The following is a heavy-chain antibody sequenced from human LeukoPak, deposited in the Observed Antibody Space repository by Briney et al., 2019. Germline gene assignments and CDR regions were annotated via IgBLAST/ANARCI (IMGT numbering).Heavy chain of an antibody. CDR1: GYTFTNDG. CDR2: ISPNSGKT. J-gene: IGHJ3*01. V-gene: IGHV1-18*01. D-gene: IGHD6-19*01. Sequence: ASVKVSCKASGYTFTNDGISWGRQAPGQGLEWMGWISPNSGKTNYAQKLQDRLTMTTDTSANTAYMELRSLTSDDTAVYFCGRDGDYSTSGWLGTFDFGGQGTMVTVSS. CDR3: GRDGDYSTSGWLGTFDF.